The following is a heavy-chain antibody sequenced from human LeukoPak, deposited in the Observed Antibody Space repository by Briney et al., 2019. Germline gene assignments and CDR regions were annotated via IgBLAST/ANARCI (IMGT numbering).Heavy chain of an antibody. J-gene: IGHJ4*02. Sequence: GGSLRLSCAASGFTVSSNYMSWVRQAPGKGLEWVSVIYSGGNTYYADSVKGRFTISRDNSKNTLYLQMNSLRAEDTAVYYCAKAYYYDSSGYYYSDYWGQGTLVTVSS. V-gene: IGHV3-53*01. CDR1: GFTVSSNY. CDR2: IYSGGNT. D-gene: IGHD3-22*01. CDR3: AKAYYYDSSGYYYSDY.